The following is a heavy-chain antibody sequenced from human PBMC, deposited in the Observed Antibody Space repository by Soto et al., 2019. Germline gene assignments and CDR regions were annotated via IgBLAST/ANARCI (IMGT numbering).Heavy chain of an antibody. Sequence: QVQLQESGPGLVKPSETLSHSCNVSGGSISSDDFFWSWVRQHPARGLEWIGYIYHSGTTYYNPSRQSRITISVDTSKNQFSLKLRSVTAADTAVYFCARDEDHGSGLSGGMDVWGQGTAVTVS. CDR1: GGSISSDDFF. D-gene: IGHD3-10*01. CDR3: ARDEDHGSGLSGGMDV. J-gene: IGHJ6*02. CDR2: IYHSGTT. V-gene: IGHV4-31*03.